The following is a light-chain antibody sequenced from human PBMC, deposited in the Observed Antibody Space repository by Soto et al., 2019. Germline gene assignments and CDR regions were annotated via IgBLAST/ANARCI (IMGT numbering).Light chain of an antibody. CDR1: SSDIGVYNY. Sequence: QSVLTQPASVSGSPGQSITVSCTGTSSDIGVYNYVSWYQQHPGKAPKVMIYDVSNRPSGVSNRFSGSKSGNTASLTISGLQADDEADYYCSSYTINSTLVFXTGT. V-gene: IGLV2-14*01. CDR3: SSYTINSTLV. J-gene: IGLJ1*01. CDR2: DVS.